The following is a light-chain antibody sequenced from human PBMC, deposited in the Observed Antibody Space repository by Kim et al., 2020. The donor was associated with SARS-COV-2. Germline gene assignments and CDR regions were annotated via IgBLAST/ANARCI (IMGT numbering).Light chain of an antibody. J-gene: IGLJ2*01. CDR2: QDS. V-gene: IGLV3-1*01. Sequence: VSPGQTASITCAGDKLGDKYACWYQQKPGQSPVLVIYQDSQPPSGIPERFSGSNSGNTATLTISGTQAMDEADYYCQAWDSSTAVFGGGTQLTVL. CDR1: KLGDKY. CDR3: QAWDSSTAV.